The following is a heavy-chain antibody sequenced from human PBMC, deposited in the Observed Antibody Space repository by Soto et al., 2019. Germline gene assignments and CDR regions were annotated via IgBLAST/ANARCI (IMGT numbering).Heavy chain of an antibody. CDR2: IIPIFGTA. V-gene: IGHV1-69*06. CDR3: ARSSAGFLEWLFGYGMDV. D-gene: IGHD3-3*01. J-gene: IGHJ6*02. Sequence: SVKVSCKASGGTFSSHAISWVRQAPGQGLEWMGGIIPIFGTANYAQKFQGRVTITADKSTSTAYMELSSLRSEDTAVYYCARSSAGFLEWLFGYGMDVWGQGTTVTVSS. CDR1: GGTFSSHA.